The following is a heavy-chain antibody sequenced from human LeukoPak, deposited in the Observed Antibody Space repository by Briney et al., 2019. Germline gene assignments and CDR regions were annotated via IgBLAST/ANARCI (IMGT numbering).Heavy chain of an antibody. CDR1: GFTFSSYA. Sequence: GGSLRLSCAASGFTFSSYAMSWVRQAPGKGLEWVSAISGSGGSTYYADSVKGRFTISRDNSKNTLYLQMNSRRAEDTAVYYCAKGSRGGNTENDYWGQGTLVTVSS. CDR2: ISGSGGST. D-gene: IGHD4-23*01. V-gene: IGHV3-23*01. CDR3: AKGSRGGNTENDY. J-gene: IGHJ4*02.